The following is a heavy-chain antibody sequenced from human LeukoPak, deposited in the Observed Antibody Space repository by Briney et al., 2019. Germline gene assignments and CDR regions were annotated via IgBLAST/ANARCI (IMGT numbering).Heavy chain of an antibody. Sequence: GASVKVSCKASGYTFTDYYRHWVRQAPGQGLEWMGWINPNSGGTNYAQNFQGRVTMTRDTSISTVYMELSRLRSDDTAVYYCARDLQGAAAVPDYWGQGTLVTVSS. D-gene: IGHD6-25*01. CDR1: GYTFTDYY. V-gene: IGHV1-2*02. CDR2: INPNSGGT. CDR3: ARDLQGAAAVPDY. J-gene: IGHJ4*02.